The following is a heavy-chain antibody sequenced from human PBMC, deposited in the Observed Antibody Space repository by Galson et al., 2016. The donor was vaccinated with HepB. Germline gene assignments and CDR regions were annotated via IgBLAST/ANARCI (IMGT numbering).Heavy chain of an antibody. D-gene: IGHD4-17*01. V-gene: IGHV3-15*01. CDR1: GLPFSTVW. CDR2: IKDGGTT. J-gene: IGHJ3*01. CDR3: ATDDFGDVRGGTWADAFDA. Sequence: SLRLSCAASGLPFSTVWMSWVRQAPGKGLEWVGRIKDGGTTDYPAPVNGRFTISRDDSKDMLYLQMNSLKTEDTAVYYCATDDFGDVRGGTWADAFDAWGQGTMVTVSS.